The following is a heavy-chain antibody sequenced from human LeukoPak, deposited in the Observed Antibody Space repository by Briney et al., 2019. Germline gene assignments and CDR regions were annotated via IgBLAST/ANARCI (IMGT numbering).Heavy chain of an antibody. CDR2: ISPYNGNT. D-gene: IGHD3-10*01. J-gene: IGHJ4*02. Sequence: ASVKVSCKSSGYTFTSYGISWVRQAPGQGLEWMGWISPYNGNTHYAQKLQGRVTMTTDTSTNTAYMELRSLRSDDTAVYYCAREATPGSGGNFDYWGQGTLVTVSS. V-gene: IGHV1-18*01. CDR3: AREATPGSGGNFDY. CDR1: GYTFTSYG.